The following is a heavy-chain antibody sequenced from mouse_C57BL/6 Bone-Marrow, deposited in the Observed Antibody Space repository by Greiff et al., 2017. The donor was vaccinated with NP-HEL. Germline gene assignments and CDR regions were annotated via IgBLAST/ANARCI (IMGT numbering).Heavy chain of an antibody. CDR2: INPGSGGT. CDR1: GYAFTNYL. Sequence: VQLVESGAELVRPGTSVKVSCKASGYAFTNYLIEWVKPRPGQGLEWIGVINPGSGGTNYNEKFKGKATLTADKSSSTAYMQLSSLTSEDSAVYFCARLYGSSFLFDYWGKGTTLTVSS. D-gene: IGHD1-1*01. CDR3: ARLYGSSFLFDY. J-gene: IGHJ2*01. V-gene: IGHV1-54*01.